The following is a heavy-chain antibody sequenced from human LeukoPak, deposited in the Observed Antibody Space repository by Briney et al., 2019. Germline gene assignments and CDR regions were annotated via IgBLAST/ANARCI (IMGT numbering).Heavy chain of an antibody. CDR2: INGGGSNT. Sequence: PGGSLRLSCAASGFTFNSYVMSWVRQAPGKGLEWVSAINGGGSNTYYADSVKGRFTISRDNSKNMLYLQMNRLRADDTAIYYCAKSVVVITFRFDDWGQGALATVSS. CDR3: AKSVVVITFRFDD. D-gene: IGHD2-15*01. V-gene: IGHV3-23*01. J-gene: IGHJ4*02. CDR1: GFTFNSYV.